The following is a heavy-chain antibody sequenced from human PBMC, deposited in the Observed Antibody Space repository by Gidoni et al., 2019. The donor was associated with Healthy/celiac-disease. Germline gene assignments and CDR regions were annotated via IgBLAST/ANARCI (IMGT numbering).Heavy chain of an antibody. CDR1: GDTFRSYA. Sequence: QVQLEQSGDEVKKPGSSVKVSCRAYGDTFRSYASSWVRQAPGQGLEWMGGIIPICGTANYAQKFQGRVTITADKSTSTAYMELSSLRSEDTAVYYCAGDHITVSSSAYYYYGMDVWGQGTTVTVSS. CDR2: IIPICGTA. V-gene: IGHV1-69*06. CDR3: AGDHITVSSSAYYYYGMDV. D-gene: IGHD6-6*01. J-gene: IGHJ6*02.